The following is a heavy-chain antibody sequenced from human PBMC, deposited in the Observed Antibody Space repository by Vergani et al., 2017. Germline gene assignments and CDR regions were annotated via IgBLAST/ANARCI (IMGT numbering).Heavy chain of an antibody. CDR2: ISWNSGSI. Sequence: EVQLVESGGGLVQPGRSLRLSCAASGFTFDDYAMHWVRQAPGKGLEWVSGISWNSGSIGYADSVKGRFTISRDNAKNSLYLQMNSLRAEDTALYYCAKGPRLAYCGGDCSYWYFDLWCRGTLVTVSS. CDR1: GFTFDDYA. CDR3: AKGPRLAYCGGDCSYWYFDL. D-gene: IGHD2-21*01. J-gene: IGHJ2*01. V-gene: IGHV3-9*01.